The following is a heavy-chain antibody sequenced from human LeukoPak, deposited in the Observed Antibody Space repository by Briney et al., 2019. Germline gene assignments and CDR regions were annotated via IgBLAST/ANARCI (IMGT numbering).Heavy chain of an antibody. CDR2: TFYRSKWYN. Sequence: SQTLSLTCAITGDSVSSNSATWNWIRQSPSRGLEWLGRTFYRSKWYNDYAVSVKSRITINPDTSKNQFSLQLNSVTPEDTAIYYCARDLHYYVAMDVWGQGTTVTVSS. CDR3: ARDLHYYVAMDV. D-gene: IGHD3-10*02. CDR1: GDSVSSNSAT. V-gene: IGHV6-1*01. J-gene: IGHJ6*02.